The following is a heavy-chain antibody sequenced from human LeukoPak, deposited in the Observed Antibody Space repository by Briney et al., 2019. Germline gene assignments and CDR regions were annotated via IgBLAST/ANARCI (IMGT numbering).Heavy chain of an antibody. D-gene: IGHD2-15*01. V-gene: IGHV3-53*01. CDR1: GFTVNSNY. J-gene: IGHJ4*02. Sequence: GGSLGLSCAASGFTVNSNYMNWVRQAPGKGLEWVSVLHSDGRTYYADSVKGRFTISRDTSKNTLYLQVNSLRAEDTAVYYCARGGGYYPIDYWGQGTLVTVSS. CDR3: ARGGGYYPIDY. CDR2: LHSDGRT.